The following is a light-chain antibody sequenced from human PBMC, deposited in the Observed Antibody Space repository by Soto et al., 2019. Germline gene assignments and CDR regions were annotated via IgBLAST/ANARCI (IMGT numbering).Light chain of an antibody. Sequence: IQLTQSPSSLPASVGDRVTITCRASPGISNTLTWYQQKPGKPPKLLIYDASSLESGVPSRFSGSGSGTDFTLTISSLQPEDFATYYCQQFNSYPLTFGGGTEVDIK. CDR3: QQFNSYPLT. J-gene: IGKJ4*01. CDR1: PGISNT. V-gene: IGKV1-13*02. CDR2: DAS.